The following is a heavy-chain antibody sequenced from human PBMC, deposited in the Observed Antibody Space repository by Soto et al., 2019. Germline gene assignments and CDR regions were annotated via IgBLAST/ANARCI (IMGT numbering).Heavy chain of an antibody. Sequence: QVQLQESGPGLVKPSETLSLTCTVSGGSISSYYWSWMRQHPGKGLEWIAYIYYSGSSYYNPSLKSRVTISVDASKNQFSLKVSSVTAADTAVYYCARVSYGMDVWGQGTTVTVSS. D-gene: IGHD3-3*01. V-gene: IGHV4-59*06. CDR2: IYYSGSS. CDR1: GGSISSYY. J-gene: IGHJ6*02. CDR3: ARVSYGMDV.